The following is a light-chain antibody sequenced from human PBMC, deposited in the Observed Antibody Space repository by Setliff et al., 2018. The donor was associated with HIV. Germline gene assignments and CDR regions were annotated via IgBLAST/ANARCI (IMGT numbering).Light chain of an antibody. CDR1: SSDIGRYNF. Sequence: QSVLTQPASVSGSPGQSITISCTGTSSDIGRYNFVSWFQQHAGKAPKLMIYEVNKRPSGVSNRFSGSKSGNTASLTISWLQAEDEADYYCCSYAGTSYVFGTGTKSPS. V-gene: IGLV2-23*02. J-gene: IGLJ1*01. CDR2: EVN. CDR3: CSYAGTSYV.